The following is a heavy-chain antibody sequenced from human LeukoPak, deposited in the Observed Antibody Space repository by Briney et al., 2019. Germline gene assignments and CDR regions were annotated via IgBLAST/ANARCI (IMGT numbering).Heavy chain of an antibody. J-gene: IGHJ4*02. CDR1: GFSFSDYN. CDR3: GKDQRY. Sequence: GGSLRLSCAASGFSFSDYNINWVRQAPGKALEWVSSITTTGTYIFYGDSVKGRFTISRDNAKNSLYLQMNGLRAEDTAVYYCGKDQRYWGQGTLVTVSS. CDR2: ITTTGTYI. V-gene: IGHV3-21*01.